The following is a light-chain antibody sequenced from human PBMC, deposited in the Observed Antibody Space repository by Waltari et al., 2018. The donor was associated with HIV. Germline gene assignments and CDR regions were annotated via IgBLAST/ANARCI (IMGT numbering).Light chain of an antibody. CDR3: QTWGTGIRV. J-gene: IGLJ2*01. CDR1: SGHSSYA. CDR2: LNSDGSH. V-gene: IGLV4-69*01. Sequence: QLVLTQSPSASASLGASVKLTCTLSSGHSSYAIAWHQQKSEKGPRYVMKLNSDGSHNKGERCPDRFSGCSSGAARYLSISSRQSEDGADYYCQTWGTGIRVFGGGTKLTVL.